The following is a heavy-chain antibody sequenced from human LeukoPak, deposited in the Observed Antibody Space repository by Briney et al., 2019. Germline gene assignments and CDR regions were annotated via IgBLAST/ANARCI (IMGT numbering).Heavy chain of an antibody. J-gene: IGHJ4*02. CDR1: GYTFTGYY. D-gene: IGHD6-19*01. CDR2: INPKSGGT. Sequence: ASVNVSCKASGYTFTGYYMHWVRQAPGQGLEWMGWINPKSGGTNYAQKFQGRVTMTRDTSISTAYMELSRLRSDDTAVYYCERAVAGTTETDDYWGQGTLVTVSS. V-gene: IGHV1-2*02. CDR3: ERAVAGTTETDDY.